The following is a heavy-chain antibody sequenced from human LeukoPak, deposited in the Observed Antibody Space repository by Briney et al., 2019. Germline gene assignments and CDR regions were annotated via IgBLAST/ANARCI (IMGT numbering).Heavy chain of an antibody. CDR3: AKSGHSYCYTPGDLS. D-gene: IGHD3-16*02. Sequence: PSETLSLTCTVSGGSVSSSSSYWGWIRQPPGKGLEWIGSAYFTGSTNYNPSLKTRVTISLDTSKNQFSLRLTSVIASDTAVYYCAKSGHSYCYTPGDLSWGQGTLVTVSS. CDR2: AYFTGST. CDR1: GGSVSSSSSY. V-gene: IGHV4-39*01. J-gene: IGHJ5*02.